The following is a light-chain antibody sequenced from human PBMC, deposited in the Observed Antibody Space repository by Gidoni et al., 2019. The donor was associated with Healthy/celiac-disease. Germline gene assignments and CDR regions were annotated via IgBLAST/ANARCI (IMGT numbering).Light chain of an antibody. CDR1: QDISNY. CDR2: DAS. CDR3: QQYDNLMLT. J-gene: IGKJ4*01. Sequence: DIQMTQSPSSLSASVGDRVTITCQASQDISNYVNWYQQKPGKAPKLLIYDASNLETGVPSRLSGSGSGTDFTFTISSLQPEDIAKYYCQQYDNLMLTFGGGTKVEIK. V-gene: IGKV1-33*01.